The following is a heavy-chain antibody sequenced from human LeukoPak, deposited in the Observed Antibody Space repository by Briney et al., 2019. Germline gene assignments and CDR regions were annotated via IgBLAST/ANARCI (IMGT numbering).Heavy chain of an antibody. V-gene: IGHV3-9*01. D-gene: IGHD6-13*01. J-gene: IGHJ6*02. CDR3: AREPTLAAAGIGGGMDV. Sequence: GGSLRLSCAASGFTFDDYAMHWVRQAPGKGLEWVSGISWNSGSKGYADSVKGRFTISRDNSKNTLYLQMNSLRAEDTAVYYCAREPTLAAAGIGGGMDVWGQGTTVTVSS. CDR2: ISWNSGSK. CDR1: GFTFDDYA.